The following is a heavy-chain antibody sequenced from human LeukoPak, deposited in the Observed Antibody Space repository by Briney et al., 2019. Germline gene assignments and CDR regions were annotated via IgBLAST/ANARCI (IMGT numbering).Heavy chain of an antibody. D-gene: IGHD4-17*01. CDR1: GFIFSSSG. CDR2: IKQDGSEK. V-gene: IGHV3-7*01. Sequence: GGSLRLSCAASGFIFSSSGTSWVRQAPGKGLEWVANIKQDGSEKYYVDSVKGRFSISRDNAKHSLHLQMNGLRAEDTAVYYCAREEYGDHLWWWGQGTPVTVSS. J-gene: IGHJ4*02. CDR3: AREEYGDHLWW.